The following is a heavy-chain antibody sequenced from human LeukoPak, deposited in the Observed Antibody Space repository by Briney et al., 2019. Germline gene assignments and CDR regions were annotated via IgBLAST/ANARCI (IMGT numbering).Heavy chain of an antibody. J-gene: IGHJ5*02. V-gene: IGHV3-48*01. CDR1: GFTLSTYW. CDR2: ISSSSSTI. D-gene: IGHD3-10*01. Sequence: GGSLRPSCAASGFTLSTYWMSWVRQAPGKGLEWVSYISSSSSTINYADSVRGRFTISRDNAKNSLYLQMNSLRAEDTAVYYCARGAGRGIFGAEGYNWFDPWGQGTLVTVSS. CDR3: ARGAGRGIFGAEGYNWFDP.